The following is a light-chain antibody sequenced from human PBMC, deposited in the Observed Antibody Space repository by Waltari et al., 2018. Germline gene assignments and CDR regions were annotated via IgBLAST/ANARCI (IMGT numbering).Light chain of an antibody. CDR3: QSYDSSDLWV. J-gene: IGLJ3*02. V-gene: IGLV6-57*01. CDR1: SGSIASNH. Sequence: NFMLTQPHSVSESPGKTVTISCTRSSGSIASNHVPGYQQRPGSSPTPVIFEDDQRPSGVPDRFSGSIDSSSNSASLTISGLKTEDEADYYCQSYDSSDLWVFGGGTRLTVL. CDR2: EDD.